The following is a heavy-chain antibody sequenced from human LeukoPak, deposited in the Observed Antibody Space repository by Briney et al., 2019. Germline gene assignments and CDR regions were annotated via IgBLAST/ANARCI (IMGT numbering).Heavy chain of an antibody. J-gene: IGHJ4*02. CDR2: ISSLSGTI. CDR1: GFTFSSYS. D-gene: IGHD2-21*02. CDR3: AKDGDWAFDH. Sequence: GGSLRLSCAASGFTFSSYSMNWVRQAPGEGLEWVSYISSLSGTIYYADSVKGRFTISRDNAKNSLYLQMNSLRVEDTAVYYCAKDGDWAFDHWAQGTLVSVSS. V-gene: IGHV3-48*01.